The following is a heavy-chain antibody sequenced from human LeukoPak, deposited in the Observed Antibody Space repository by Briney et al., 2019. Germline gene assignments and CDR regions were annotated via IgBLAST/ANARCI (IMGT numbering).Heavy chain of an antibody. CDR2: ISGSGGST. CDR1: GFTFSSYA. J-gene: IGHJ4*02. Sequence: GGSLRLSCAASGFTFSSYAMSWVRQAPGKGLEWVSAISGSGGSTYYAASVKGRFTISRDNSKNTLYLQMNSLRAEDTAVYYCAKDGTAVVVVVAATLYYFDYWGQGTLVTVSS. CDR3: AKDGTAVVVVVAATLYYFDY. V-gene: IGHV3-23*01. D-gene: IGHD2-15*01.